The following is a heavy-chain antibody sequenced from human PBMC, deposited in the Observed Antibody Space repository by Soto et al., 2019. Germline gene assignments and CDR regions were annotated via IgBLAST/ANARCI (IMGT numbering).Heavy chain of an antibody. CDR3: ARGDYGTGGYPFPYFGY. J-gene: IGHJ4*02. V-gene: IGHV1-2*02. CDR1: GYSFTGYY. Sequence: HEHLVQSGAEVKRPGASLKVSCKASGYSFTGYYIHWVRQAPGQGLEWMGWINPDSGATNYAQNFQVRVTLTSDTSISTASMDLTSLTSDDTAVYYCARGDYGTGGYPFPYFGYWGQGTLVIVSS. D-gene: IGHD2-8*02. CDR2: INPDSGAT.